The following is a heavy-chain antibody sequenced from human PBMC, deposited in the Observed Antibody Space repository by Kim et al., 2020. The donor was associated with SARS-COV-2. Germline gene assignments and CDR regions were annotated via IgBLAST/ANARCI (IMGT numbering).Heavy chain of an antibody. V-gene: IGHV7-4-1*02. CDR2: INTNTGNP. CDR3: ARDLGYCGNDCFPTTFDY. CDR1: GYTFNTYA. J-gene: IGHJ4*02. D-gene: IGHD2-21*02. Sequence: ASVKVSCKASGYTFNTYAMHWVRQAPGQGLEWMGWINTNTGNPSYARGFIGRFVFSSETPVSTAYRQITSLKAEDTAVYYCARDLGYCGNDCFPTTFDYWGRGTLVTVSS.